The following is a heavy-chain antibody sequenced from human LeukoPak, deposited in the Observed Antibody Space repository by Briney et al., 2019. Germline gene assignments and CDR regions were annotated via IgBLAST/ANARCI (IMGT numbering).Heavy chain of an antibody. CDR1: GGSISSYY. CDR2: IYYSGST. V-gene: IGHV4-59*01. Sequence: SETLSLTCTVSGGSISSYYWSWIRQPPGKGLEWIGYIYYSGSTNYNPSLKGRVTISVDTSKNQFSLKLSSVTAADTAVYYCARGSYSSSRFYFDYWGQGTLVTVSS. CDR3: ARGSYSSSRFYFDY. D-gene: IGHD6-13*01. J-gene: IGHJ4*02.